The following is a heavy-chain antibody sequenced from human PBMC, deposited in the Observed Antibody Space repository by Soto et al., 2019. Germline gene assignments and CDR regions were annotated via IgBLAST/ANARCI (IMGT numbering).Heavy chain of an antibody. D-gene: IGHD6-13*01. CDR3: AKDSAPISSTWRDY. J-gene: IGHJ4*02. V-gene: IGHV3-30*18. CDR1: GFTFSNYG. CDR2: ITYDVSDR. Sequence: QVQLVESGGGVVQPGRSLRLSCAASGFTFSNYGMHWVRQAPGKGLEWVAVITYDVSDRQYADSVKGRFTISRDNSKNALYLQMNSLRAEDTAVYYCAKDSAPISSTWRDYWGQGTLVTVSS.